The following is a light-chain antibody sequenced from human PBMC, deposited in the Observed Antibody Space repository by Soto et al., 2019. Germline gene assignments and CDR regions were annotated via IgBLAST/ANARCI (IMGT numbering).Light chain of an antibody. CDR1: QSVSDW. V-gene: IGKV1-5*01. J-gene: IGKJ4*01. CDR3: QQSYTTPLT. CDR2: DTS. Sequence: IQMTQSPSTLSASVGDRVTITCRASQSVSDWLAWYQQKPGNPPKLLIYDTSRLESAVPSRFSASGSGTEFTLTISSLQPEDLATYYCQQSYTTPLTFGGGTKVDIK.